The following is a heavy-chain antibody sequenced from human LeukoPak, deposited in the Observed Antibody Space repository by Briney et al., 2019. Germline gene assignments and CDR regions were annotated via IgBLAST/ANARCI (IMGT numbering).Heavy chain of an antibody. D-gene: IGHD2/OR15-2a*01. CDR1: GGSFSGYY. Sequence: SETLSLTCAVYGGSFSGYYWSWIRQPPGKGLEWIGEINHSGSTNYNPSLKSRVTISVDTSKNQFSLKLSSVTAADTAVYYCARGGISDYWGQGTLVTVSS. CDR2: INHSGST. V-gene: IGHV4-34*01. J-gene: IGHJ4*02. CDR3: ARGGISDY.